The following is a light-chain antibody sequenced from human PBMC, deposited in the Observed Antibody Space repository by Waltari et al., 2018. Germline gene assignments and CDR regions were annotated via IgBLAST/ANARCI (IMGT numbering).Light chain of an antibody. CDR3: QQYVESPAT. CDR2: HAS. V-gene: IGKV3-20*01. Sequence: EIVLTQSPGTVSLSPGDRATLSCRASQSVRIYLAWYQQKPGQAPRLLIYHASTRATGIPDRFSASGSGTDCSLTISRLEPEDFAMYYCQQYVESPATFGQGTKVEIK. CDR1: QSVRIY. J-gene: IGKJ1*01.